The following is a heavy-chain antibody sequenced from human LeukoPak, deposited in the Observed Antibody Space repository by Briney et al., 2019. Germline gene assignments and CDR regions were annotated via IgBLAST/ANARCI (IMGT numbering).Heavy chain of an antibody. Sequence: GASVKVSCKASGYTFTSYYTHWVRQAPGQGLEWMGIINPSGGGTSYAQKFQGRVTMTRDTSTSTVYMELSSLRSEDTAVYYCARSITMVRGDDAFDIWGQGTMVTVSS. V-gene: IGHV1-46*01. J-gene: IGHJ3*02. CDR1: GYTFTSYY. CDR3: ARSITMVRGDDAFDI. CDR2: INPSGGGT. D-gene: IGHD3-10*01.